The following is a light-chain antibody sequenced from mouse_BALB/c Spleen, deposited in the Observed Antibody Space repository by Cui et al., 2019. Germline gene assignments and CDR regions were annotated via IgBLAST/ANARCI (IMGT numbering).Light chain of an antibody. Sequence: QIVLTQSPAILSASPGEKVTMTCSASSSVSYMYRYQQKPGSSPKPWIYGTSNLASGVPARFSGSGSGTSYSLTISSMEAEDAATYYCQQYHSYQPYTFGGGTKLEIK. CDR1: SSVSY. CDR2: GTS. J-gene: IGKJ2*01. V-gene: IGKV4-61*01. CDR3: QQYHSYQPYT.